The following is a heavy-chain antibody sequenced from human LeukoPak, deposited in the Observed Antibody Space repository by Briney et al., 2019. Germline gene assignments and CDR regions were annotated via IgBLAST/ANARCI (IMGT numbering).Heavy chain of an antibody. CDR1: GFTFSSYG. D-gene: IGHD6-6*01. J-gene: IGHJ4*02. CDR2: IWYDGSKK. Sequence: QTGGSLRLSCEASGFTFSSYGMHCVRQAPGKGLEWVAVIWYDGSKKYYGDSVKGRFTISRDNSKNTLYLQMNSLRGEDTAIYYCARDLAARHFDYWGQGTLVTVSS. V-gene: IGHV3-33*01. CDR3: ARDLAARHFDY.